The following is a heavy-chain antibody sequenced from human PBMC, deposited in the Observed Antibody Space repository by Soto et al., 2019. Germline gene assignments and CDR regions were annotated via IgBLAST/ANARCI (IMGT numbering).Heavy chain of an antibody. V-gene: IGHV3-53*04. D-gene: IGHD3-9*01. J-gene: IGHJ6*03. CDR1: GFTVSSNY. CDR3: ARAPYYDILTGYYNNYYMDV. Sequence: EVQLVESGGGLVQPGGSLRLSCAASGFTVSSNYMSWVRQAPGRGLEWVSVIYSGGSTYYADSVKGRFTISRHNSKNTQYLQMNSLRAEDTAVYYCARAPYYDILTGYYNNYYMDVWGKGTTVTVSS. CDR2: IYSGGST.